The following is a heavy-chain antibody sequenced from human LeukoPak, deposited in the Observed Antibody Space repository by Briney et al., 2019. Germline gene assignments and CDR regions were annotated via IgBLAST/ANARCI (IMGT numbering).Heavy chain of an antibody. CDR3: ARVYEYYDFWSGSMYYFDY. CDR2: INPNSGGT. D-gene: IGHD3-3*01. CDR1: GYTFTGYY. J-gene: IGHJ4*02. V-gene: IGHV1-2*06. Sequence: GASVKVSCKASGYTFTGYYMHWVRQAPGQGLEWMGRINPNSGGTNYAQKFQGSVNMTRDTSISTAYMELSRLRSDDTAVYYCARVYEYYDFWSGSMYYFDYWGQGTLVTVSS.